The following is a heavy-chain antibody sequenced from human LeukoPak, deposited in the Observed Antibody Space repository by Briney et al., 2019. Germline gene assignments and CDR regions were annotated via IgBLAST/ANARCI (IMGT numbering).Heavy chain of an antibody. CDR3: AKEDCGVDCSTFDY. CDR2: ISASGGST. J-gene: IGHJ4*02. CDR1: GFTFNNYA. D-gene: IGHD2-21*02. Sequence: GGSLRLSCAASGFTFNNYAVTWVRLAPGKGLEWVSSISASGGSTFYADSVKGRFTISRDNSKSTLYLQMDSLRAEDTAVYYCAKEDCGVDCSTFDYWGQGTLVTVSS. V-gene: IGHV3-23*01.